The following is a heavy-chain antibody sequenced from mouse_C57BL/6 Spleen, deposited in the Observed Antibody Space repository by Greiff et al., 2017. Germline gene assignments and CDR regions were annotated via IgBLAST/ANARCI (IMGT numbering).Heavy chain of an antibody. Sequence: QVQPQPPGAELVKPGASVKLSCKASGYTFTSYWMPWVKQRPGQGLEWIGMIHPNSGSTNYNEKFKSKAPLTVDKSSSTAYMQLRSLTSEDAAVYYCATCMVTTGVGYYYALDYWGQGTSVTVSS. J-gene: IGHJ4*01. D-gene: IGHD2-2*01. CDR2: IHPNSGST. CDR1: GYTFTSYW. V-gene: IGHV1-64*01. CDR3: ATCMVTTGVGYYYALDY.